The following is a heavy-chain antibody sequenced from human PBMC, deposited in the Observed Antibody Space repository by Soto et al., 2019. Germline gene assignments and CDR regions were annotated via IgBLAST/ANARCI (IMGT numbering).Heavy chain of an antibody. Sequence: QVQLQESGPGLVKPSQTLSLTCTGSGGSIRGGDYYWSWIRQHPGKGLEWIGYIFYSGNSFYNPSLKSGVTISVDTSKNQFSLQLSSVTAADTAIYYCARLSSLYYNSDYGGYYFDYWGQGTLVSVSS. CDR3: ARLSSLYYNSDYGGYYFDY. V-gene: IGHV4-31*03. CDR1: GGSIRGGDYY. J-gene: IGHJ4*02. D-gene: IGHD3-10*01. CDR2: IFYSGNS.